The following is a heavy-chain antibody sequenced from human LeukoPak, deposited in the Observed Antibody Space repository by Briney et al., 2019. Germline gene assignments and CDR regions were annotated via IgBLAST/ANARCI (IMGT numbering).Heavy chain of an antibody. D-gene: IGHD1-26*01. CDR3: ARAFRELPWPSNSGGIDY. CDR1: GYTFTGYY. J-gene: IGHJ4*02. Sequence: GASVKVSCKASGYTFTGYYMHWVRQAPGQGLEWMGWINPNSGGTNYAQKFQGRVTMTRDTSISTAYMELSRLRSDDTAVYYCARAFRELPWPSNSGGIDYWGQGTLVTVSS. CDR2: INPNSGGT. V-gene: IGHV1-2*02.